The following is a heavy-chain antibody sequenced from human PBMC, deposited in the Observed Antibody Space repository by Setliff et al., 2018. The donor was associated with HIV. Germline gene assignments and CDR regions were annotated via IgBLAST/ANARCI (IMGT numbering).Heavy chain of an antibody. D-gene: IGHD3-22*01. V-gene: IGHV4-61*02. Sequence: SETLSLTCTVSGGSISSGTYYWSWIRQPAGKGLEWIGRIYTTGSTNYNPSLKSRVTISVDTSKNQFSLKLTSVTAADTAVYYCARGSGYPWYFDLWGRGTLVTVSS. CDR2: IYTTGST. J-gene: IGHJ2*01. CDR1: GGSISSGTYY. CDR3: ARGSGYPWYFDL.